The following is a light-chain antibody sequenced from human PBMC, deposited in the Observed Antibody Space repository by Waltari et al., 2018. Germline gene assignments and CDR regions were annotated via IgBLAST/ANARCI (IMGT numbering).Light chain of an antibody. V-gene: IGLV4-69*01. CDR1: RGYSSNV. CDR2: VNSDGSH. CDR3: QTGGHGTWV. J-gene: IGLJ3*02. Sequence: LVLTQSPSASASLGASVKLTCTLSRGYSSNVIAWLQQQPGKGPRSLLKVNSDGSHRKGDDIPARFSASNAGTEYSLTISSLQSEDEADYYCQTGGHGTWVFGGGTKLTVL.